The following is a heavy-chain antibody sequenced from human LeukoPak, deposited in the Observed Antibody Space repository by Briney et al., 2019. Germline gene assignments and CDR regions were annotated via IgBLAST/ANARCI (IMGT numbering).Heavy chain of an antibody. J-gene: IGHJ3*02. D-gene: IGHD7-27*01. CDR3: ARLWGSIWAFDI. V-gene: IGHV3-33*01. CDR1: GFTFSSYG. Sequence: GGSLRLSCAASGFTFSSYGMHWVRQAPGKGLEWVAVIWYDGSNKYYADSVKGRFTISRDNSKNTLYLQMSSLRAEDTALYYCARLWGSIWAFDIWGQGTMVTVSS. CDR2: IWYDGSNK.